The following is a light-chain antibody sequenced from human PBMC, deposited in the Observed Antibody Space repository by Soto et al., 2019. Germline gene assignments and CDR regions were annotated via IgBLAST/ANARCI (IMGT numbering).Light chain of an antibody. CDR3: SSLRV. CDR2: EVT. Sequence: QSALTQPPSASGSPGQSVTISCTGTSSDVGGYSYVSWYQQHPGKAPKLIIYEVTKRPSGVPDRFSGSKSGNTASLTVSGLQAEDEADYYCSSLRVFGGGTQLTVL. V-gene: IGLV2-8*01. J-gene: IGLJ2*01. CDR1: SSDVGGYSY.